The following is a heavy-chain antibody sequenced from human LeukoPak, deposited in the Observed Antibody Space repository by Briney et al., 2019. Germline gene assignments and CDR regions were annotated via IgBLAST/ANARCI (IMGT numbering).Heavy chain of an antibody. CDR2: IWYDGSNK. D-gene: IGHD3-10*01. V-gene: IGHV3-33*01. J-gene: IGHJ4*02. Sequence: GGYLRLSCAASGFTFISYGMHWVRQAPGKGLEWVAVIWYDGSNKYYADSVKGRFTISRDNSKNTLYLQMNSLRAEDTAVYYCARGRITMVRGVCFDYWGQGTLVTVSS. CDR3: ARGRITMVRGVCFDY. CDR1: GFTFISYG.